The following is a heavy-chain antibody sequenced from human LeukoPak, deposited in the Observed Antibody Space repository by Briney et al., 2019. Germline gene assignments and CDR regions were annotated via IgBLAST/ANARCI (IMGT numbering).Heavy chain of an antibody. CDR3: AGGTYHGDY. D-gene: IGHD1-26*01. Sequence: GGSLRLSCAASGFPFTNYGMHWVRQAPGKGLEWVALISYDGSNKYYADSVKGRFTISRDNSKKTLYLQTNSLRPEDTAVYYCAGGTYHGDYWGHGTQVTVSS. CDR2: ISYDGSNK. J-gene: IGHJ4*01. CDR1: GFPFTNYG. V-gene: IGHV3-30*03.